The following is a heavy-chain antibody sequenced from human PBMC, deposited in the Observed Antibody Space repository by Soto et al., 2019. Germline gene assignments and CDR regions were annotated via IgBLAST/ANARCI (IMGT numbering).Heavy chain of an antibody. D-gene: IGHD3-10*02. J-gene: IGHJ4*02. CDR2: INPRDSNT. Sequence: GESLKISRKGSGFSFAPNSWIAWARQMPGKGLVWVGIINPRDSNTLYSPSFQGHVTISLDNSITTTYVQWSSLKASDTAMYYGTRRRHVGVAVADDFNYWGQGTLVTVSS. V-gene: IGHV5-51*01. CDR3: TRRRHVGVAVADDFNY. CDR1: GFSFAPNSW.